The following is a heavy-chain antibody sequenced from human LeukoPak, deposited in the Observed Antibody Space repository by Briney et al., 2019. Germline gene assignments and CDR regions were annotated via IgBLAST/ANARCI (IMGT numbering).Heavy chain of an antibody. Sequence: SETLSLTCTVSGGSISSSSYYWGWIRQPPGKGLEWIGSIYYSGSTYYNPSLKSRVTISVDTSKNQFSLKLSSVTAADTAVYYCARGTKGHCSSTSCLFDYWGQGTLVTVSS. CDR3: ARGTKGHCSSTSCLFDY. V-gene: IGHV4-39*07. J-gene: IGHJ4*02. CDR2: IYYSGST. CDR1: GGSISSSSYY. D-gene: IGHD2-2*01.